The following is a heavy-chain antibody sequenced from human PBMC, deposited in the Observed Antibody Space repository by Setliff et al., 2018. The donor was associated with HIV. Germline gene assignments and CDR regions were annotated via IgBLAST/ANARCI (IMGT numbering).Heavy chain of an antibody. D-gene: IGHD5-12*01. J-gene: IGHJ2*01. Sequence: SVKVSCKASGGSLNNYAISWVRQAPGQGLEWMGGIIPIFGTTTYAQKFQDRITITTDESTTTFYMELSSLRSEDTALYFCARDLNDRWLQQYWFFDLWGRGTQVTVSS. V-gene: IGHV1-69*05. CDR2: IIPIFGTT. CDR3: ARDLNDRWLQQYWFFDL. CDR1: GGSLNNYA.